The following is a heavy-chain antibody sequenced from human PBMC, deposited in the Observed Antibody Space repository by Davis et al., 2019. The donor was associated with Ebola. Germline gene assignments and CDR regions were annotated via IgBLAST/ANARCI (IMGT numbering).Heavy chain of an antibody. Sequence: SVKVSCKASGYTFTSYGISWVRQAPGQGLEWMGGIIPIFGTANYAQKFQGRVTITADESTSTAYMELSSLRSEDTAVYYCAAKGDAVTYGMDVWGQGTTVTVSS. J-gene: IGHJ6*02. CDR3: AAKGDAVTYGMDV. CDR1: GYTFTSYG. CDR2: IIPIFGTA. V-gene: IGHV1-69*13. D-gene: IGHD4-17*01.